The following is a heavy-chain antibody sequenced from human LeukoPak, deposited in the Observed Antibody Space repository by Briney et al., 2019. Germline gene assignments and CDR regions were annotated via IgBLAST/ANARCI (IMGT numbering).Heavy chain of an antibody. CDR3: ARDIWWLRFRDVSFDY. V-gene: IGHV1-2*02. J-gene: IGHJ4*02. D-gene: IGHD5-12*01. CDR2: INPNSGDT. CDR1: GYTFTGYY. Sequence: ASVKLSFKASGYTFTGYYMHWVRQAPGQGLEWMGWINPNSGDTTCAQKFQGRVTMTRDTPISTAYMDLSSLTSDDTAVYFCARDIWWLRFRDVSFDYWGQGTLVTVSS.